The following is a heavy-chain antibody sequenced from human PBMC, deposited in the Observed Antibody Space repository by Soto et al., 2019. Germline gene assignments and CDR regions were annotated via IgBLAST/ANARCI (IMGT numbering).Heavy chain of an antibody. CDR1: GGTFSSYA. D-gene: IGHD2-2*01. V-gene: IGHV1-69*01. CDR3: ARSQGSSTSLEIYYYYYYGMDV. Sequence: QVQLVQSGADVKKPGSSVKVSCKASGGTFSSYAISWVRQAPGQGLEWMGGIIPISETTNYAQKFQGRGTITADESKSTAYMELSSLTSEDTAVYYCARSQGSSTSLEIYYYYYYGMDVWGQGTKVTVSS. CDR2: IIPISETT. J-gene: IGHJ6*02.